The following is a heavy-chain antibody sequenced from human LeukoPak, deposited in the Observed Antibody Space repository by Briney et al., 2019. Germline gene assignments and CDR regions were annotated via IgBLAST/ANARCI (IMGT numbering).Heavy chain of an antibody. D-gene: IGHD6-6*01. Sequence: HAGGSLRLSCAASGFSFSDYAMSWVRQAPGKGLEWVSAITGPGEGTWYADSVQGRFTTSRDNSKNTLYLQMNSLRAEDTAVYYCAKDRRDSSSSSVWFAFDIWGQGTMVTVSS. V-gene: IGHV3-23*01. CDR2: ITGPGEGT. CDR3: AKDRRDSSSSSVWFAFDI. J-gene: IGHJ3*02. CDR1: GFSFSDYA.